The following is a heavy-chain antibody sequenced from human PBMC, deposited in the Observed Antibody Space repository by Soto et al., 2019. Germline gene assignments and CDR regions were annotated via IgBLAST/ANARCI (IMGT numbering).Heavy chain of an antibody. D-gene: IGHD2-15*01. J-gene: IGHJ3*02. V-gene: IGHV4-39*01. CDR1: GGSISSSSYY. CDR2: IYYSGST. Sequence: SETLSLTCTVSGGSISSSSYYWGWIRQPPGKGLEWIGSIYYSGSTYYNPSLKSRVTISVDTSKNQFSLKLSSVTAADTAVYYCAGSGYCSGGSCYSDAFDIWGQGTMVT. CDR3: AGSGYCSGGSCYSDAFDI.